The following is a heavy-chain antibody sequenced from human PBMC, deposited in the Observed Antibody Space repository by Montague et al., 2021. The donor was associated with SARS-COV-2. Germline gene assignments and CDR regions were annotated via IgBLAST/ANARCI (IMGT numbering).Heavy chain of an antibody. Sequence: SETLSLTCTVSGGSINNYYWGWIRQPPGKALEYIAYISEIGSTHRNPALKSRVTISVDPSRNQFYLDVNSVTAADTAVYYCARGTIWFGELLTLWYFDYWGQGTLVTVSS. CDR1: GGSINNYY. D-gene: IGHD3-10*01. J-gene: IGHJ4*02. V-gene: IGHV4-59*01. CDR3: ARGTIWFGELLTLWYFDY. CDR2: ISEIGST.